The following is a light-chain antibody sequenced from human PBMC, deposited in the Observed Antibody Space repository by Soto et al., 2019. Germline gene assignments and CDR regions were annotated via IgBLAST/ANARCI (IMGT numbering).Light chain of an antibody. Sequence: EIVLTQSPGTLSLSPGERATLSCRASQSVRSNFLDWYQQKPGQAPRLLIYGASNRATGIPDRFSGSGSGTHFTLTITRLGPEDFAMYYCQRYKSFRTFGQGTKVEI. CDR3: QRYKSFRT. CDR1: QSVRSNF. CDR2: GAS. J-gene: IGKJ1*01. V-gene: IGKV3-20*01.